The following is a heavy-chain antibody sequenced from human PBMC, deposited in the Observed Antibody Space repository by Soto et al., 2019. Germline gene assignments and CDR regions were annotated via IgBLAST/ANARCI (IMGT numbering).Heavy chain of an antibody. CDR2: VSGGGIT. V-gene: IGHV3-23*01. Sequence: EVQLLESGGGLVQPGGSLRLSCSAAGFTFSSHDMIWVRQAPGKWLEWVSGVSGGGITSYADSEKGRFTISRDKSRNTLYLQMNSLRVEDTAVYYCVKGFWGDYWGQGTLVTVSS. J-gene: IGHJ4*02. CDR1: GFTFSSHD. CDR3: VKGFWGDY. D-gene: IGHD3-16*01.